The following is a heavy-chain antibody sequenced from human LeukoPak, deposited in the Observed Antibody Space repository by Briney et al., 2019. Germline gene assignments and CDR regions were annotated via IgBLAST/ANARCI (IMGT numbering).Heavy chain of an antibody. V-gene: IGHV3-21*01. CDR1: GFTFSSYS. J-gene: IGHJ4*02. Sequence: GGSLRLSCAASGFTFSSYSMNWVRQAPGKGLEWVSSISSSSSYIYYADSVKGRFTISRDNAKNSLYLQMNSLRAEDTAVYYCAISSSWYREYYFDYWGQGTLVTVSS. CDR2: ISSSSSYI. D-gene: IGHD6-13*01. CDR3: AISSSWYREYYFDY.